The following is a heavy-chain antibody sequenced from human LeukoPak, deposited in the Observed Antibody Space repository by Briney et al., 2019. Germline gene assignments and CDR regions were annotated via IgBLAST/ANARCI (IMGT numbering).Heavy chain of an antibody. CDR3: ASVTMIVVVITGFDY. V-gene: IGHV4-39*01. D-gene: IGHD3-22*01. CDR1: GGSISSSSYY. Sequence: PSETLSLTCTVSGGSISSSSYYWGWIRQPPGKGLEWIGSIYYSGGTYYNPSLKSRVTISVDTSKNQFSLKLSSVTAADTAVYYCASVTMIVVVITGFDYWGQGTLVTVSS. CDR2: IYYSGGT. J-gene: IGHJ4*02.